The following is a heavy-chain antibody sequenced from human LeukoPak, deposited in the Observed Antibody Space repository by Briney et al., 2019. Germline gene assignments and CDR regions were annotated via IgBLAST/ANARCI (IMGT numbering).Heavy chain of an antibody. CDR3: ARGKYGGYFIDY. CDR1: GFTFTTHW. CDR2: IKPDGSGT. V-gene: IGHV3-74*01. D-gene: IGHD5-12*01. J-gene: IGHJ4*02. Sequence: GGSLRLSCGASGFTFTTHWIHWVRQAPGKGLVWVSRIKPDGSGTNYADSVKGRFTISRDNAKNTVYLQMNSLRAEDTAVYYCARGKYGGYFIDYWGQGTLVTVSS.